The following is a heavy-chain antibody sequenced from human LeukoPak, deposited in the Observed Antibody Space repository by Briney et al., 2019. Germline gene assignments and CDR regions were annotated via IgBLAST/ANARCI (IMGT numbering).Heavy chain of an antibody. V-gene: IGHV3-74*01. CDR2: IKSDERST. CDR3: ARSRGYSYGDFDY. J-gene: IGHJ4*02. Sequence: PGGSLRLSCAASGFTFSSYWMRWVRQAPGKGLVWVSRIKSDERSTNYADYVKGRFTISRDNAKNTLYLQMNSLRAEDTAVYYCARSRGYSYGDFDYWGQGTLVTVSS. D-gene: IGHD5-18*01. CDR1: GFTFSSYW.